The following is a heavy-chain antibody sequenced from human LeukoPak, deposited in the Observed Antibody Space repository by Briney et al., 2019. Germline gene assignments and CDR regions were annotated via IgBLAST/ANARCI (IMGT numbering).Heavy chain of an antibody. J-gene: IGHJ6*03. CDR3: ARVGRGYSYGYNYYYYYMDV. CDR1: GFTVSSNY. D-gene: IGHD5-18*01. Sequence: GGSLRLSCAASGFTVSSNYMSWVRQAPGKGLEWVSVIYSGGSTYYADSVKGRFTISGDNSKNTLYLQMNSLRAEDTAVYYSARVGRGYSYGYNYYYYYMDVWGKGTTVTVSS. V-gene: IGHV3-53*01. CDR2: IYSGGST.